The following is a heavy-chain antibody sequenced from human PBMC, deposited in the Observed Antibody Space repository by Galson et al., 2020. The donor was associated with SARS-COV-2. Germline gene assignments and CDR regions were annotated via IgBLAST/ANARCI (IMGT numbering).Heavy chain of an antibody. Sequence: ETSETLSLTCSVSGDSISGYYWTWIRQAPGKGLEWLGHVYAPAVINYSPSLRGRLSISVDTSNNQVSLTLSSVTAADTAIYFCARRNDGYYEILTGWRRGTEDFYAFDVWGQGTTVTVSS. CDR3: ARRNDGYYEILTGWRRGTEDFYAFDV. J-gene: IGHJ6*02. CDR1: GDSISGYY. D-gene: IGHD3-9*01. CDR2: VYAPAVI. V-gene: IGHV4-59*08.